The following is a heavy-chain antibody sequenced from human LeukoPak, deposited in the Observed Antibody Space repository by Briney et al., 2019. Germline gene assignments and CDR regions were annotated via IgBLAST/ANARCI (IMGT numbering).Heavy chain of an antibody. CDR1: GGSISSYY. Sequence: SSETLSLTCTVSGGSISSYYWSWIRQPPGKGLEWIGYIYYSGSTNYNPSLKSRVTISVDTSKNQFSLKLSSVTAADTAVYYCARDSSGYGDGGWFDPWGQGTLVTVSS. CDR3: ARDSSGYGDGGWFDP. V-gene: IGHV4-59*12. J-gene: IGHJ5*02. CDR2: IYYSGST. D-gene: IGHD3-22*01.